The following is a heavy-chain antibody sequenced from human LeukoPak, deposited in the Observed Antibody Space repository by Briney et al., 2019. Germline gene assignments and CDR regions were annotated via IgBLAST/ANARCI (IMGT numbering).Heavy chain of an antibody. CDR2: MSTSGNTK. J-gene: IGHJ4*02. D-gene: IGHD2-21*02. CDR1: GFIFTNFP. CDR3: AKVREGRYCGGDCSVGFDY. V-gene: IGHV3-30-3*01. Sequence: GGSLRLSCAASGFIFTNFPLHWVRQTPDKRLECVAVMSTSGNTKYYADSVRGRFTVSRDNSKNTLYLQMNSLRAEDTAVYYCAKVREGRYCGGDCSVGFDYWGQGTLVTVSS.